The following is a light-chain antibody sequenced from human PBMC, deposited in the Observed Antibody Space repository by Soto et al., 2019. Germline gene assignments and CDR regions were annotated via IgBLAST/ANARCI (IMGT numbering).Light chain of an antibody. J-gene: IGKJ5*01. V-gene: IGKV3D-11*01. CDR3: QQRSTSPIT. CDR2: DVS. CDR1: RGVRSN. Sequence: IVMTHSATTLSVSPGERASLSCSGRRGVRSNLAWYQQKPGQAPRLLIYDVSNRATGIPARFRGSGSGTDFTLTISCLEPEDFAVYYCQQRSTSPITFGQGTRLEIK.